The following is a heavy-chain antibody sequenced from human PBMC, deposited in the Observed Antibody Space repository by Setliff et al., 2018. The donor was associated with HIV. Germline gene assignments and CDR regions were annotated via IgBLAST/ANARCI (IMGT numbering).Heavy chain of an antibody. V-gene: IGHV3-64*01. CDR2: INPNGDSP. CDR1: GFTFSDNG. Sequence: GGSLRLSCVASGFTFSDNGMVWVRQAPGEGLEFVSGINPNGDSPSYANSVRGRFTISRDNSKNTLYLQMGRLRVEDTAIYYCARDPNWGEGHWGQGTRVTVSS. D-gene: IGHD3-10*01. J-gene: IGHJ4*02. CDR3: ARDPNWGEGH.